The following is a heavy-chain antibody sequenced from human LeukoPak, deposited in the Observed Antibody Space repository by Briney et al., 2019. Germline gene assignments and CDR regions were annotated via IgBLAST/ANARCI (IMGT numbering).Heavy chain of an antibody. V-gene: IGHV4-61*02. CDR1: GGSISSGSYY. J-gene: IGHJ5*02. Sequence: PSQTLSLTCTVSGGSISSGSYYWSWIRQPAGKGLEWIGRIYTSGSTNYNPSLKSRVTISVDTSKNQFSLKLSSVTAADTAVYYCARDWSDYDILTGSTKGLDPWGQGTLVTVSS. D-gene: IGHD3-9*01. CDR2: IYTSGST. CDR3: ARDWSDYDILTGSTKGLDP.